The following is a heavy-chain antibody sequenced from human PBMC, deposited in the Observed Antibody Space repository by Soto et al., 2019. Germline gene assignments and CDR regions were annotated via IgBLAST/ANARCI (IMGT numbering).Heavy chain of an antibody. CDR1: GFTFSSDW. V-gene: IGHV3-74*01. CDR2: IISGGTRV. Sequence: EVQLVESGGGLVQPGGSLRLSCAASGFTFSSDWMNWVRQSPGKGLEWVSRIISGGTRVSYADSVKGRFIITRDNAKNTLYLEMYSLTADDTAVYYCARERTSKGGMDIWGQGTTVTVSS. J-gene: IGHJ6*02. CDR3: ARERTSKGGMDI.